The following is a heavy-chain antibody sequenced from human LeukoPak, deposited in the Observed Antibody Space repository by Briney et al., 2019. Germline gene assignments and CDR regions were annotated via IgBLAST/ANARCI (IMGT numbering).Heavy chain of an antibody. D-gene: IGHD6-13*01. CDR3: VRDGMYNSSWGDAFDI. CDR2: ISSSSSYI. Sequence: SCKASGYTFTGYYMNWVRQAPGKGLEWVSSISSSSSYINYADSVKGRFTISRDNAKNSLYLQMNSLRVEDTAVYYCVRDGMYNSSWGDAFDIWGQGTMVTVSS. CDR1: GYTFTGYY. V-gene: IGHV3-21*01. J-gene: IGHJ3*02.